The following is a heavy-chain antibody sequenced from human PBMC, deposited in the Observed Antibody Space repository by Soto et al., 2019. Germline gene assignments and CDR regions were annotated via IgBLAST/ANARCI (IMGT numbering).Heavy chain of an antibody. CDR2: IGTAGDT. J-gene: IGHJ6*02. D-gene: IGHD4-17*01. CDR3: ARDGRLRRAVTKGSYYYYGMDV. V-gene: IGHV3-13*01. CDR1: GFTFSSYD. Sequence: EVQLVESGGGLVQPGGSLRFSCAASGFTFSSYDMHWVRQATGKGLEWVSAIGTAGDTYYPGSVKGRFTISRENAKNSLYLQMNSLRAGDTAVYYCARDGRLRRAVTKGSYYYYGMDVWGQGTTVTVSS.